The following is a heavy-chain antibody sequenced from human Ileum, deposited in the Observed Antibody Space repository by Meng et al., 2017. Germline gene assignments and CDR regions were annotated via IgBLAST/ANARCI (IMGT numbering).Heavy chain of an antibody. J-gene: IGHJ4*02. V-gene: IGHV4-34*01. CDR3: ARGGHDSSGYYSFDY. D-gene: IGHD3-22*01. CDR1: GGSFSGYY. CDR2: INHSGST. Sequence: QGQLQQWGAGLVKPSETLSLTCAVYGGSFSGYYWSWIRQPPGKGLEWIGEINHSGSTNYNPSLKSRVTISVDTSKNQFSLKLSSVTAADTAVYYCARGGHDSSGYYSFDYWGQGTLVTVSS.